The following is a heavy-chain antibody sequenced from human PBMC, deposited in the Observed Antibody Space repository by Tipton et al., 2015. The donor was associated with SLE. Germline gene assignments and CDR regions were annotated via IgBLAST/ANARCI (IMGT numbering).Heavy chain of an antibody. CDR2: IYYSGST. CDR3: ARVHIVVVIRAIDY. CDR1: GGSISSGDYY. J-gene: IGHJ4*02. V-gene: IGHV4-30-4*02. Sequence: TLSLTCAVYGGSISSGDYYWSWIRQPPGKGLEWIGYIYYSGSTYYNPSLKSRVTISVDTSKNQFSLKLSSVTAADTAVYYCARVHIVVVIRAIDYWGQGTLVTVSS. D-gene: IGHD3-22*01.